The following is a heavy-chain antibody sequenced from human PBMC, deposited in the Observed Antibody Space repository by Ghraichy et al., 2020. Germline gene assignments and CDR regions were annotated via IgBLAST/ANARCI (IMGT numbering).Heavy chain of an antibody. D-gene: IGHD6-13*01. CDR2: IWYDGSNK. J-gene: IGHJ6*02. Sequence: GGSLRLSCAASGFTFSSYGMHWVRQAPGKGLEWVAVIWYDGSNKYYADSVKGRFTISRDNSKNTLYLQMNSLRAEDTAVYYCARDLRQQLVRGPYYYGMDVWGQGTTVTVSS. CDR3: ARDLRQQLVRGPYYYGMDV. V-gene: IGHV3-33*08. CDR1: GFTFSSYG.